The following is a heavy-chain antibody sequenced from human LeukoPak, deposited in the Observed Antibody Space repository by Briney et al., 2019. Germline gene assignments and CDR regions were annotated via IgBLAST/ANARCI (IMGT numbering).Heavy chain of an antibody. CDR3: ARGTYYYYYMDV. V-gene: IGHV3-23*01. CDR1: GFTFSSYA. D-gene: IGHD1-1*01. Sequence: GGSLRLSCAASGFTFSSYAMSWVRQAPGKGLEWVSAISGSGGSTYYADSVKGRFTISRDNSKNTLYLQMNSLRAEDTAVYYCARGTYYYYYMDVWGKGTTVTISS. CDR2: ISGSGGST. J-gene: IGHJ6*03.